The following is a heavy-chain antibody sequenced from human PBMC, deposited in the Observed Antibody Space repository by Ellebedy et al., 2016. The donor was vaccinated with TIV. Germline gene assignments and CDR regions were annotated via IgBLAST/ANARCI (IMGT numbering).Heavy chain of an antibody. CDR1: GYTFTGYY. D-gene: IGHD4-17*01. V-gene: IGHV1-2*04. CDR3: ARDTVPKDYGMDV. Sequence: ASVKVSXXASGYTFTGYYMHWVRRAPGQGLEWMGWINPNSGGTNYAQKFQGWVTMTRDTSISTAYMELSRLRSDDTAVYYCARDTVPKDYGMDVWGQGTTVTVSS. J-gene: IGHJ6*02. CDR2: INPNSGGT.